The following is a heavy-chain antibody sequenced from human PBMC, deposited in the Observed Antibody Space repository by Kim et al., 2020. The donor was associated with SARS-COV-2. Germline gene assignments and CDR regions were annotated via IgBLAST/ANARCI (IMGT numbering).Heavy chain of an antibody. V-gene: IGHV4-59*01. J-gene: IGHJ4*02. CDR3: ARVIGSGEPFFEY. Sequence: YNPCLKSRGTISVDTSKNQLYLKLSSVTAADTAVYYCARVIGSGEPFFEYWGQGTLVTVSS. D-gene: IGHD1-26*01.